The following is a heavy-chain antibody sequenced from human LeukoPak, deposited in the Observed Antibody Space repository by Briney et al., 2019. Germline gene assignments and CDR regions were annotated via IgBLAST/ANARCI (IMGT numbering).Heavy chain of an antibody. CDR2: ISSSSSYI. D-gene: IGHD1-26*01. Sequence: GGSLRLSCAASGFSFSSYAMHWVRQAPGKGLEWVSSISSSSSYIYYADSVKGRFTISRDNAKNSLYLQMNSLRAEDTAVYYCAREKSGSYWGQGTLVTVSS. J-gene: IGHJ4*02. V-gene: IGHV3-21*01. CDR1: GFSFSSYA. CDR3: AREKSGSY.